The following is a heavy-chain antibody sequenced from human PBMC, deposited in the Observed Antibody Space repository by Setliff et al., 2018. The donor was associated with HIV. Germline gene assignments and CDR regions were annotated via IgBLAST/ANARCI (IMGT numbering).Heavy chain of an antibody. J-gene: IGHJ4*02. Sequence: SVKVSCKASGGTFSGYAISWVRQAPGQGLEWMGGIIPIFGTANYAQKFQGRVTITADESTNTAYMELSSLGSEDTAVYYCALGYCSVGSCYSVDFDYWGQGTLVTVS. D-gene: IGHD2-15*01. CDR3: ALGYCSVGSCYSVDFDY. CDR1: GGTFSGYA. CDR2: IIPIFGTA. V-gene: IGHV1-69*13.